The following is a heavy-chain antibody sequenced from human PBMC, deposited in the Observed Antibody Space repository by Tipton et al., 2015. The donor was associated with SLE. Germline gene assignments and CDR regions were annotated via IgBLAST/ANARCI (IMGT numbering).Heavy chain of an antibody. CDR1: GFTFSSYA. D-gene: IGHD3-10*01. CDR3: AKDDYYGSWLDY. CDR2: ISGSGGST. V-gene: IGHV3-23*01. J-gene: IGHJ4*02. Sequence: SLRLSCAASGFTFSSYAMSWVRQAPGKGLEWVSAISGSGGSTYYADSVKGRFTISRDNSKNTLYLQMNSLRAEDTAVYYCAKDDYYGSWLDYWGQGTLVTVSS.